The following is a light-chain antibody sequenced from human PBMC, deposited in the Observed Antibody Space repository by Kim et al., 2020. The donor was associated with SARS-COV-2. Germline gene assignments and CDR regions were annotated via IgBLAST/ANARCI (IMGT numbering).Light chain of an antibody. CDR2: LEGSGSY. J-gene: IGLJ3*02. Sequence: SSVKLTCTRSSGQSSYVIAGHQQQPGKAPRYLMKLEGSGSYNEGSGVPDRFSGSSSGADRYLTISNLQSEDEADYYCETWDSNTRVFGGGTQLTVL. V-gene: IGLV4-60*03. CDR3: ETWDSNTRV. CDR1: SGQSSYV.